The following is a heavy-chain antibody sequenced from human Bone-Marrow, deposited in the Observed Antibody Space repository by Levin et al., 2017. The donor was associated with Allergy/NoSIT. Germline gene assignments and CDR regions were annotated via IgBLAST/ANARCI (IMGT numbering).Heavy chain of an antibody. CDR3: ARGAFYGDYDDAFDI. V-gene: IGHV3-30-3*01. D-gene: IGHD4-17*01. J-gene: IGHJ3*02. CDR1: GFTFSSYA. Sequence: PGGSLRLSCAASGFTFSSYAMHWVRQAPGKGLEWVAVISYDGSNKYYADSVKGRFTISRDNSKNTLYLQMNSLRAEDTAVYYCARGAFYGDYDDAFDIWGQGTMVTVSS. CDR2: ISYDGSNK.